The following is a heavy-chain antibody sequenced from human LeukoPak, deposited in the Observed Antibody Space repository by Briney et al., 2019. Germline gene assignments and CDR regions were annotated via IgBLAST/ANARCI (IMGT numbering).Heavy chain of an antibody. V-gene: IGHV1-46*01. CDR2: ISPSGGST. J-gene: IGHJ5*02. Sequence: ASVKVSCKAFGYTFTSNYMHWVRQAPGQGPEWMGVISPSGGSTTYAQKFQGRVTLTRDMSTSTDYLELSSLRSPDTAVYYCARDNAVPDAAWWFNPWGQGTLVTVSS. D-gene: IGHD6-25*01. CDR1: GYTFTSNY. CDR3: ARDNAVPDAAWWFNP.